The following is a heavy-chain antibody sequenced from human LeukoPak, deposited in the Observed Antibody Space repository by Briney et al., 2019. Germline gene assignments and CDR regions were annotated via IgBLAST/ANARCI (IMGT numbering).Heavy chain of an antibody. CDR3: AKVFWFEHISDY. J-gene: IGHJ4*02. V-gene: IGHV3-30-3*01. D-gene: IGHD3-10*01. Sequence: TGRSLRLSCAASGFIFSSYAMHWVRQAPGKGLEWVTFISYDGSNKYYADSVKGRFTISRDNSKNTLYLQMNSLRVEDTAVYYCAKVFWFEHISDYWGQGTLVTVSS. CDR1: GFIFSSYA. CDR2: ISYDGSNK.